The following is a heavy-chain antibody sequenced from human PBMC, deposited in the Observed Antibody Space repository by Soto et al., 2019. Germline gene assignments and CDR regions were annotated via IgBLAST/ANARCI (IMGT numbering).Heavy chain of an antibody. CDR1: GFTFSSYA. CDR3: AKDEVGAVSYYYYGMDV. V-gene: IGHV3-23*01. D-gene: IGHD1-26*01. Sequence: VQLLESGGGLVQPGGSLRLSCAASGFTFSSYAMSWVRQAPGKGLEWVSAISGSGGSTYYADSVKGRFTISRDNSKNTLYRQMNSLRAEDTAVYYCAKDEVGAVSYYYYGMDVWGQGTTVTVSS. CDR2: ISGSGGST. J-gene: IGHJ6*02.